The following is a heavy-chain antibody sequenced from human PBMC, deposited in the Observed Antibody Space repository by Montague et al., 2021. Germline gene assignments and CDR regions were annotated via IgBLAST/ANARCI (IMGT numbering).Heavy chain of an antibody. J-gene: IGHJ3*02. Sequence: SLRLSCAASGFSLSSYWMHWVRQAPGKGLLWVSRITLDGSSTTFXDSVKGRFTTSRDNAKATLYLQMNSLRVEDTAVYYCARNLASAAPGAFDIWGQGTMVTVSS. CDR3: ARNLASAAPGAFDI. D-gene: IGHD6-13*01. V-gene: IGHV3-74*01. CDR1: GFSLSSYW. CDR2: ITLDGSST.